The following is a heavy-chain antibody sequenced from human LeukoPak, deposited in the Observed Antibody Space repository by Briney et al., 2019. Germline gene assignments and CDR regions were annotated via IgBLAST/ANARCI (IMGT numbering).Heavy chain of an antibody. Sequence: SETLSLTCTVYCGSISSGSYYWSWIRQPAGKGLEWIGRIYTSGSTNYNPSLKSRVTISVDTSKNQFSLKLSAVTAADTAVYYCARVDYDSSGYFAPGGAFDIWGQGTMVTLSS. CDR1: CGSISSGSYY. J-gene: IGHJ3*02. CDR2: IYTSGST. D-gene: IGHD3-22*01. V-gene: IGHV4-61*02. CDR3: ARVDYDSSGYFAPGGAFDI.